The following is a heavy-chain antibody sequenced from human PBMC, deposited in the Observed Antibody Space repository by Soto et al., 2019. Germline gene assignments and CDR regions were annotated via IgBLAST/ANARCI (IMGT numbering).Heavy chain of an antibody. CDR2: INHSGST. Sequence: QVQLPQWGAGLLKPSETLSLTCAVYGGSLSGYYWSWIRQPPGKGLEWIGEINHSGSTNYNPSLKSRVTTSVDTSKNQFSLKPSSVTAADTAVYYCARGRARGSSSPSDYWGQGTLVTVSS. J-gene: IGHJ4*02. D-gene: IGHD6-6*01. CDR1: GGSLSGYY. V-gene: IGHV4-34*01. CDR3: ARGRARGSSSPSDY.